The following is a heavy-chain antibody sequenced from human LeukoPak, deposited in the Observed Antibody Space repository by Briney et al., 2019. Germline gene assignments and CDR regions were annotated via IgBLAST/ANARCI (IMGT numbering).Heavy chain of an antibody. CDR1: GGSISSYY. CDR2: IYTSGST. Sequence: SETLSLTCTVSGGSISSYYWSWIRQPPGKGLEWIGYIYTSGSTNYNRSLKSRVTISVDTSKNQFSLKLSSVTAADTAVYYCARRGARGSYHFDYWGQGTLVTVSS. CDR3: ARRGARGSYHFDY. D-gene: IGHD1-26*01. J-gene: IGHJ4*02. V-gene: IGHV4-4*09.